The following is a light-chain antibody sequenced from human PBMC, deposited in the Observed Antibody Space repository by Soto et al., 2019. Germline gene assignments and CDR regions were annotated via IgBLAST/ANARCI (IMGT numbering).Light chain of an antibody. CDR3: HQFGYSPRT. Sequence: EIVLTQSPGTLSLSPGETATLSCRASQTVNSDYLAWFQQRPGQAPRLLIFATSRRATDIPDRFSGSGSGTDFTLAIRRLEPEDFAVHYCHQFGYSPRTFGQGTKV. V-gene: IGKV3-20*01. J-gene: IGKJ1*01. CDR1: QTVNSDY. CDR2: ATS.